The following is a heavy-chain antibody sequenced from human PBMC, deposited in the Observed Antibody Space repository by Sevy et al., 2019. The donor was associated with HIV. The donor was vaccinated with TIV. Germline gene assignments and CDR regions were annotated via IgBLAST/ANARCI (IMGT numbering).Heavy chain of an antibody. CDR2: IYPDDSDT. CDR3: ATSRSGHFDSSGYYIY. J-gene: IGHJ4*02. CDR1: GYSFNSHW. V-gene: IGHV5-51*01. D-gene: IGHD3-22*01. Sequence: GESLKISCKGSGYSFNSHWIGWVRHMPGKGLEWMGVIYPDDSDTRDSPSFQGQVTFSADKSISTAYLQWSSLKASDSAMYYCATSRSGHFDSSGYYIYWGQGTLVTVSS.